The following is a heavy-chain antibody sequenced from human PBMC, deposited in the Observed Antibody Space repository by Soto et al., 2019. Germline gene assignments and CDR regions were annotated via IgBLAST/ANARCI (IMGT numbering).Heavy chain of an antibody. CDR1: GYTFTGYY. V-gene: IGHV1-2*02. J-gene: IGHJ6*02. CDR2: INPNSGGT. D-gene: IGHD6-6*01. Sequence: ASVKVSCKASGYTFTGYYMHWVRQAPGQGLEWMGWINPNSGGTNYAQKFQGRVTMTRDTSISTAYMELSRLRSDDTAVYYCARDTYSRPSHYYYGMDVWGQGTTVTVSS. CDR3: ARDTYSRPSHYYYGMDV.